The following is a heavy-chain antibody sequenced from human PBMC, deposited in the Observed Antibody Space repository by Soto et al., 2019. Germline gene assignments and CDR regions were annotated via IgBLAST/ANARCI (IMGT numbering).Heavy chain of an antibody. Sequence: EVQLLESGGTLVQPGGSLRLSCAASGFTFSTYTMNWVRQAPGKGLEWVSGIYGSGDSAFYADSVRGRFTISRDNSRNTLYLQMNSLIAEDTAVYYCTKDARPDGFWDFDYWGQGTLVTVSS. CDR1: GFTFSTYT. V-gene: IGHV3-23*01. D-gene: IGHD5-12*01. CDR3: TKDARPDGFWDFDY. J-gene: IGHJ4*02. CDR2: IYGSGDSA.